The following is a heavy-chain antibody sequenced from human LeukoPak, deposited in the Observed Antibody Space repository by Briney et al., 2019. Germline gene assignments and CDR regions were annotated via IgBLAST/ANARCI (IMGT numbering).Heavy chain of an antibody. V-gene: IGHV3-30-3*01. CDR3: AREKDNYADF. J-gene: IGHJ4*02. Sequence: PGGSLRLSCAASGFSFSSFAMHWVRQAPGKGLEWVAVISFDGSNKYYADSVKGRFTIPRDSPKNTLYLQMNSPRAEDTALYYCAREKDNYADFWGQGTLVTVSS. CDR1: GFSFSSFA. CDR2: ISFDGSNK.